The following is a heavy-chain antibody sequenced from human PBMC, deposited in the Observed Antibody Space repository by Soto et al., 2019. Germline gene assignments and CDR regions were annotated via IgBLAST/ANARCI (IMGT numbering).Heavy chain of an antibody. CDR2: FSLSGST. CDR1: GDSISTSY. Sequence: PSETLSITCAVSGDSISTSYWSWIRQPAGRGLEWIGRFSLSGSTDYNPSLRSRVTMSVDTSKSQLSLKLSSVTAADTAVYYCAREVKQRLGYYYNGLDVWGQGTTVTVS. J-gene: IGHJ6*02. D-gene: IGHD3-9*01. CDR3: AREVKQRLGYYYNGLDV. V-gene: IGHV4-4*07.